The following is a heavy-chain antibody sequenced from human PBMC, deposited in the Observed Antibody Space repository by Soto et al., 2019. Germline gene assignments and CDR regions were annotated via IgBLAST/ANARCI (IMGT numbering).Heavy chain of an antibody. D-gene: IGHD1-26*01. CDR1: GGSITGGFSY. CDR2: IYYSGTA. CDR3: ARSLPGGTVFYMDI. J-gene: IGHJ6*03. V-gene: IGHV4-31*03. Sequence: QLQLRESGPGLVQPAQTLSLTCTVAGGSITGGFSYWTWVRQHPGKGLEWVGHIYYSGTAYYNPSLKSRVALSVDPSQNRFSLKLSSVTAADTDIYFCARSLPGGTVFYMDIWGEGTTVTVSS.